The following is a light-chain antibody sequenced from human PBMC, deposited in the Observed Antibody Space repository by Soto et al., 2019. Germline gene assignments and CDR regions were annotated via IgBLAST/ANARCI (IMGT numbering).Light chain of an antibody. V-gene: IGKV3-11*01. CDR2: DAS. CDR1: HTINTY. CDR3: QQRSSWPRV. Sequence: EIVLTQSPDILSLSLGERATLSCRASHTINTYLVWYQQKPGQAPRLLIYDASKRATGIPDRFSGSGSGTDFTLTISSLAPEDFALYYCQQRSSWPRVFGGGTKVESK. J-gene: IGKJ4*01.